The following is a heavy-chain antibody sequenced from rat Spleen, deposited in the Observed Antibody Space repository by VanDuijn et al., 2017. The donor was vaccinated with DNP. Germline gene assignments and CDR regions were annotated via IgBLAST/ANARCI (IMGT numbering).Heavy chain of an antibody. CDR2: ISIGGGGT. J-gene: IGHJ3*01. CDR3: ARQRVMYTTATGFAY. V-gene: IGHV5-25*01. D-gene: IGHD1-6*01. CDR1: GFTFNNYF. Sequence: EVQLVESGGGLVQPGRSLTLSCEVSGFTFNNYFMAWVRQAPKKGLEWVATISIGGGGTYYPDAVKGRFTSSRDNAKSSLYLQRNSLRSEDKATYYCARQRVMYTTATGFAYGGQGTLVTVS.